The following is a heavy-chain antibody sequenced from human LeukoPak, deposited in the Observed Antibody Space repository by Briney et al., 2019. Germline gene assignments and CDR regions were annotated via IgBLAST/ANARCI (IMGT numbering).Heavy chain of an antibody. CDR1: GFTFSSYA. CDR2: ISGSGGST. J-gene: IGHJ4*02. Sequence: TGGSLRLSCAASGFTFSSYAMSWVRQAPGKGLEWVSAISGSGGSTYYADSVKGRFTISRDNSKNTLYLQMNSLRAEDTAVYYCAKDPTIFGVVTHDYWGQGTLVTVSS. V-gene: IGHV3-23*01. CDR3: AKDPTIFGVVTHDY. D-gene: IGHD3-3*01.